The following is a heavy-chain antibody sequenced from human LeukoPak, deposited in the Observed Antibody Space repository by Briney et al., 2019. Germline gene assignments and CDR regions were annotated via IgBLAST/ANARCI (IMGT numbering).Heavy chain of an antibody. CDR3: ARQEYYDSSGYYYIYFDY. V-gene: IGHV4-39*01. CDR2: IYYSGST. J-gene: IGHJ4*02. D-gene: IGHD3-22*01. CDR1: GGSISSSSYY. Sequence: SSETLSLTCTVSGGSISSSSYYWGWIRQPPGKGLEWIGSIYYSGSTYYNPSLKRRVTISVDTSKNQFSPKLSSVTAADTAVYYCARQEYYDSSGYYYIYFDYWGQGTLVTVSS.